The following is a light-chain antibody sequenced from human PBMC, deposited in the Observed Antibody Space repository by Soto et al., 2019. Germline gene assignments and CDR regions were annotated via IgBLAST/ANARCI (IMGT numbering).Light chain of an antibody. CDR2: GAS. V-gene: IGKV1-39*01. CDR3: QQTNDNPRT. Sequence: DTQMTQSPSSLSASVGDSVIITCRASQNIRKFLNWYQQKPGKAPKLLIYGASILESGVPSRFSGSASGTHFTLTITNLQPEDLATYYCQQTNDNPRTFGQGTKVEIK. CDR1: QNIRKF. J-gene: IGKJ1*01.